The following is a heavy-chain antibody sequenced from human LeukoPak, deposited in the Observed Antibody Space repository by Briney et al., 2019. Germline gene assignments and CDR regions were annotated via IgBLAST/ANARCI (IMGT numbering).Heavy chain of an antibody. CDR1: GLTFSNAW. CDR2: IKSKIDGGTT. Sequence: GGSLRLSCSTSGLTFSNAWMSWVRQAPGKGLEWVGRIKSKIDGGTTDNAAPVKGRFTISRDDSKNTLYLQMNGLKIEDTAVYYCTTPGDSGDFYSAFDIWGQGTMVTVSS. D-gene: IGHD3-22*01. V-gene: IGHV3-15*01. J-gene: IGHJ3*02. CDR3: TTPGDSGDFYSAFDI.